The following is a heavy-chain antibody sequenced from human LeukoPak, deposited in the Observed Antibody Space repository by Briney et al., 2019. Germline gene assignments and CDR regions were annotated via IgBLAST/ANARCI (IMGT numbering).Heavy chain of an antibody. D-gene: IGHD1-1*01. CDR2: IYSGGST. J-gene: IGHJ4*02. CDR1: GFTVSSNH. CDR3: ARGPAGYK. V-gene: IGHV3-53*01. Sequence: SGGSLRLSCAASGFTVSSNHMSSVRQAPGKGLEWVSVIYSGGSTDYADSVKGRFTISRDNLKNTLYLQMNSLRAEDTAVYYCARGPAGYKWGQGTLVTFSS.